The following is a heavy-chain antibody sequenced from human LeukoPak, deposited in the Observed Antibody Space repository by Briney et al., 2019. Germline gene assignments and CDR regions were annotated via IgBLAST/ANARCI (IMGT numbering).Heavy chain of an antibody. D-gene: IGHD6-19*01. J-gene: IGHJ4*02. Sequence: SGTLSLTCAVSGGSINSSNWWSWVRQPPGKGLEWIGEIYHSGSTNYNPSLKSRVTISIDKSKNQFSLKLRSVTAADTAVYYCAKGQWLAYYFDYWGQGTLVTVSS. CDR2: IYHSGST. CDR3: AKGQWLAYYFDY. V-gene: IGHV4-4*02. CDR1: GGSINSSNW.